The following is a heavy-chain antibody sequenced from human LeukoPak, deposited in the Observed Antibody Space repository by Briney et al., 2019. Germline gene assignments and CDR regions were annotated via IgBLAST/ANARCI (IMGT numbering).Heavy chain of an antibody. Sequence: GGSLRLSCAASGFTFSSYAMSWVRQAPGKGLEWVSAISGSGGSTYYADSVKGRFTISRDNSMNTLYLQMNSLRAEDTAVYYCAISTYDSSGYYGFDYWGQGTLVTVSS. D-gene: IGHD3-22*01. J-gene: IGHJ4*02. CDR1: GFTFSSYA. CDR2: ISGSGGST. V-gene: IGHV3-23*01. CDR3: AISTYDSSGYYGFDY.